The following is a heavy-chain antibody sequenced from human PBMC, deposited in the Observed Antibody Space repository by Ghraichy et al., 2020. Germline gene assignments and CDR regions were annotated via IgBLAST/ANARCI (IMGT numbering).Heavy chain of an antibody. CDR2: ISSGGTT. V-gene: IGHV3-23*01. J-gene: IGHJ4*02. CDR1: GFTFSTYA. D-gene: IGHD5-18*01. Sequence: GGSLRLSCAVSGFTFSTYAMNWVRQAPGKGLEWVSAISSGGTTYYADSVKGQFTISRDNSKNTLYLQMNSLRAEDTAVYFCAKGQRSVDTSMITSDYWGQGTLVTFSS. CDR3: AKGQRSVDTSMITSDY.